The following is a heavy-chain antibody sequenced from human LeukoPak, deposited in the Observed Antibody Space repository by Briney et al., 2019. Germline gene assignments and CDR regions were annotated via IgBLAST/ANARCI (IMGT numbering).Heavy chain of an antibody. CDR3: ARERDYGDYASYFDY. CDR2: INHSGST. V-gene: IGHV4-34*01. CDR1: GGSFSGYY. J-gene: IGHJ4*02. Sequence: PSETLSLTCAVYGGSFSGYYWSWIRQPPGKGLEWIGEINHSGSTNYNPSLKSRVTISVDTSKNQFSLKLSSVAAADTAVYYCARERDYGDYASYFDYWGQGTLVTVSS. D-gene: IGHD4-17*01.